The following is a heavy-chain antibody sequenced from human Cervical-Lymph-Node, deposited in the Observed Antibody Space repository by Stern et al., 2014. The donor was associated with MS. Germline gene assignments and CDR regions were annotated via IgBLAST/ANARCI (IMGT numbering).Heavy chain of an antibody. D-gene: IGHD4-23*01. CDR2: VYYRGTP. Sequence: QVQLQESGPGLVKPSETLSLTCTVSGDSISSYYWSWIRQPPGKGLEWIGHVYYRGTPYSTPPLTGGVTISVDTSKKQFSLKLNSVTAADTAVYYCARLSTVVDYWGQGTLVTVSS. V-gene: IGHV4-59*08. J-gene: IGHJ4*02. CDR1: GDSISSYY. CDR3: ARLSTVVDY.